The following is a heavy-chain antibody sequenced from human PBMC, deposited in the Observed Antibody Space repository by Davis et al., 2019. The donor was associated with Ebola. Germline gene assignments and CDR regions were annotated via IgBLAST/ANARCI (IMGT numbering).Heavy chain of an antibody. Sequence: GGSLRLSCAASGFTFDDYAMHWVRQAPGKGLEWVSGISWNSGSIGYADSVKGRFTISRDNAKNSPYLQMNSLRAEDTALYYCAKDSSSWYDYFDYWGQGTLVTVSS. J-gene: IGHJ4*02. D-gene: IGHD6-13*01. CDR2: ISWNSGSI. CDR1: GFTFDDYA. CDR3: AKDSSSWYDYFDY. V-gene: IGHV3-9*01.